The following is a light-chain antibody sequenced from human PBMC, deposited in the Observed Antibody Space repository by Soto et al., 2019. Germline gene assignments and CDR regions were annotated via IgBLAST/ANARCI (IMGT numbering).Light chain of an antibody. CDR1: QSVSNN. CDR3: QQYNNWPPWT. V-gene: IGKV3-15*01. Sequence: EIVMTQSPATLSVSPGESATLSCRASQSVSNNLAWYQQKPGQAPRLLIYGASARATGMPARFSGSGSGTEFTLTISSLQSEDFAVYYCQQYNNWPPWTFGQGTKVDIK. J-gene: IGKJ1*01. CDR2: GAS.